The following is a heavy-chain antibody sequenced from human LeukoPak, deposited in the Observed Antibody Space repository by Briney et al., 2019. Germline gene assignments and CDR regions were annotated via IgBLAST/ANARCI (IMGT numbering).Heavy chain of an antibody. CDR1: GGTFSSYA. CDR3: ARDYYDSSGYYREFDY. Sequence: GASVKVSCKASGGTFSSYAISWVRRAPGQGLEWMGRIIPILGIANYAQKFQGRVTITADKSTSTAYMELSSLRSEDTAVYYCARDYYDSSGYYREFDYWGQGTLVTVSS. V-gene: IGHV1-69*04. CDR2: IIPILGIA. J-gene: IGHJ4*02. D-gene: IGHD3-22*01.